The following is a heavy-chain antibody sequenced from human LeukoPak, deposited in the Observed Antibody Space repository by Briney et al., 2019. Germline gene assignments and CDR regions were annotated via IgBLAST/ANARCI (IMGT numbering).Heavy chain of an antibody. CDR3: AKGSRPYYDILTGYSSPWYFDL. CDR1: GFTFSSYA. J-gene: IGHJ2*01. CDR2: ISGSGGST. D-gene: IGHD3-9*01. Sequence: GGSLRLSCAASGFTFSSYAMSWVRQAPGKGLEWVSAISGSGGSTDYADSVKGRFTISRDNSKNTLYLQMNSLRAEDTAVYYCAKGSRPYYDILTGYSSPWYFDLWGRGTLVTVSS. V-gene: IGHV3-23*01.